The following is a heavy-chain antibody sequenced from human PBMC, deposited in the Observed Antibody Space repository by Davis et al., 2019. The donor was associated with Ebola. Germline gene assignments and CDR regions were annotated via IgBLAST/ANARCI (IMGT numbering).Heavy chain of an antibody. D-gene: IGHD1-26*01. V-gene: IGHV1-69*13. CDR2: IIPIFGTA. Sequence: AASVQVSCKASRCTFSSYVISWVRQAPGQGLEWMGGIIPIFGTANYAQKFQGRVTITADESTSTAYMELSSLRSEDTAVYYCARDLSMGAPDAFDIWGQGTMVTVSS. CDR3: ARDLSMGAPDAFDI. J-gene: IGHJ3*02. CDR1: RCTFSSYV.